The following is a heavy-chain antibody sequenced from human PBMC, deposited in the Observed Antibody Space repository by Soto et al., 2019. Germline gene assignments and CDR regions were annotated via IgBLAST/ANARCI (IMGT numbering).Heavy chain of an antibody. J-gene: IGHJ6*02. D-gene: IGHD6-13*01. CDR2: IYYSGST. CDR3: ARDGGYSSSWYGPLGEYGMDV. CDR1: GGSISSYH. V-gene: IGHV4-59*01. Sequence: SETLSLTCTVSGGSISSYHCRWIRQPPGKGLGWIGYIYYSGSTNYNPSLKSRVTISVDTSKNQFSLKLSSVTAADTAVYYCARDGGYSSSWYGPLGEYGMDVWGQGTTVTVSS.